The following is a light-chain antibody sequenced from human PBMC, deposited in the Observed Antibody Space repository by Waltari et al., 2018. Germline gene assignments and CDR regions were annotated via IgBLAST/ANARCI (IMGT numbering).Light chain of an antibody. J-gene: IGKJ1*01. CDR3: QQTYLNPPWT. CDR2: YAS. CDR1: QSISNY. V-gene: IGKV1-39*01. Sequence: DIQMAQSPSSLSASVGDGVTITCRASQSISNYLQWYQHKPWKAPKLLFSYASSLESGVPSRVSGSGSVTDFTLTISSLQPEDFATYYCQQTYLNPPWTFGQGTKVEIK.